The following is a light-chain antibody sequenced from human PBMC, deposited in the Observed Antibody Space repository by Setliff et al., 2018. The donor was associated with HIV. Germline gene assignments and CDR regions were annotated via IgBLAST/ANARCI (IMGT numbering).Light chain of an antibody. CDR2: DVS. J-gene: IGLJ2*01. Sequence: SALTQPASVSGSPGQSITISCTGTSSDVGGYNYVSWYQQHPGKAPKLMIHDVSNRPSGVSNRFSGSKSGNTASLTISGLQAEDEADYYCSSYTGSSTVFGGGTK. V-gene: IGLV2-14*01. CDR3: SSYTGSSTV. CDR1: SSDVGGYNY.